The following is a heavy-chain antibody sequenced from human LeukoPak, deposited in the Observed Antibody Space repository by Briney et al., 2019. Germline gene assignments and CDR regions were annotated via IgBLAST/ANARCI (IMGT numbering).Heavy chain of an antibody. D-gene: IGHD6-25*01. CDR3: AKGGPNDAFDI. V-gene: IGHV3-23*01. J-gene: IGHJ3*02. Sequence: PGGSLRLPCSASGFTFTTYAMSWVRQAPGKGLEWVSAITAGGATFYADSVRGRFTISRDNSKNTLFLEMNSLRGEDTAVYSCAKGGPNDAFDIWGQGTMVTVSS. CDR2: ITAGGAT. CDR1: GFTFTTYA.